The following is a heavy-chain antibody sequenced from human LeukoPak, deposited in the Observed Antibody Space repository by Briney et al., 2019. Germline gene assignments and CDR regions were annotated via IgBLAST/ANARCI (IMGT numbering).Heavy chain of an antibody. CDR2: IWYDGSNK. CDR1: GFTFSSYG. V-gene: IGHV3-33*01. CDR3: AGDGIADDFDI. J-gene: IGHJ3*02. Sequence: GGSLRLSCAASGFTFSSYGMHWVRQAPGKGLEWVAVIWYDGSNKYYADSVKGRFTISRDNSKNTLYLQMNSLRAEDTAVYYCAGDGIADDFDIWGQGTMVTVSS. D-gene: IGHD6-13*01.